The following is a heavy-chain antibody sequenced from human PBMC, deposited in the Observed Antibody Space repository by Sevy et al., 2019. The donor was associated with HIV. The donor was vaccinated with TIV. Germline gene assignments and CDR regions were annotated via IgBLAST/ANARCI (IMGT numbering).Heavy chain of an antibody. J-gene: IGHJ4*02. Sequence: GGSLRLSCAASGFTFSTYNMNWVRQAPGKGLEWVSSIWSSSSYIYYADSVKGRFTISRDNAKNSLYLQMNSLKVEDTAVYYCARDRTYGSFIDYWGQGTLVTGSS. V-gene: IGHV3-21*01. CDR3: ARDRTYGSFIDY. D-gene: IGHD3-10*01. CDR1: GFTFSTYN. CDR2: IWSSSSYI.